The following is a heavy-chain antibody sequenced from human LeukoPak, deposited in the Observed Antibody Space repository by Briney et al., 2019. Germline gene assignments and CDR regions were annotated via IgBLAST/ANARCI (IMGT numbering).Heavy chain of an antibody. V-gene: IGHV1-2*02. J-gene: IGHJ3*02. CDR2: INPKSGGT. CDR3: ARNLWFGESSDAFDM. Sequence: GASVKVSCKASGYSFSGHYMHWVRQAPGQRLEWMGWINPKSGGTNYAQKFQGRVTMTRDTSISTAYMDMSSLRSDDTAVYYCARNLWFGESSDAFDMWGQGTMVTVSS. CDR1: GYSFSGHY. D-gene: IGHD3-10*01.